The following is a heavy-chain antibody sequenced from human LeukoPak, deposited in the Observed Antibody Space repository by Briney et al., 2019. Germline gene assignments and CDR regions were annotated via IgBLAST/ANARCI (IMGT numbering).Heavy chain of an antibody. J-gene: IGHJ4*02. CDR1: GGSISGYY. CDR3: AGRWALTGEPN. CDR2: IFYSGSI. D-gene: IGHD7-27*01. V-gene: IGHV4-59*08. Sequence: SETLSLTCTVSGGSISGYYWSWIRQPPGKGLEWIGYIFYSGSINYNPSLQSRVTISVDTSNNQFSLRLSSVTAADTAVYYCAGRWALTGEPNWGQGTLVTVSS.